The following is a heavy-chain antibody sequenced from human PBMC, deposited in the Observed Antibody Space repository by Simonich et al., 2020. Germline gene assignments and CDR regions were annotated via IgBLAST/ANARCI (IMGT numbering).Heavy chain of an antibody. D-gene: IGHD1-26*01. CDR3: ARSLGYYYYYYGMDV. V-gene: IGHV4-59*08. Sequence: QVQLQESGPGLVKPSETLSLTCTVSGGSISSYYWSWIRQPPGKGLEWIGYIYYSGSTNYNPSLQSRVTISVDTSKNQFSLKLSSVPAADTAVYYCARSLGYYYYYYGMDVWGQGTTVTVSS. J-gene: IGHJ6*02. CDR1: GGSISSYY. CDR2: IYYSGST.